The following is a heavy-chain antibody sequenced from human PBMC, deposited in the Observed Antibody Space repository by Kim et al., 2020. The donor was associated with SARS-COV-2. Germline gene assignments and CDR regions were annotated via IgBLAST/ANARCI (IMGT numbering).Heavy chain of an antibody. Sequence: GGSLRLSCAASGFTFSSYSMNWVRQAPGKGLEWVSYISSSSSTIYYADSVKGRFTISRDNAKNSLYLQMNSLRDEDTAVYYCARGSLYVWGSYRPPYYFDYWGQGTLVTVSS. CDR1: GFTFSSYS. CDR2: ISSSSSTI. D-gene: IGHD3-16*02. J-gene: IGHJ4*02. CDR3: ARGSLYVWGSYRPPYYFDY. V-gene: IGHV3-48*02.